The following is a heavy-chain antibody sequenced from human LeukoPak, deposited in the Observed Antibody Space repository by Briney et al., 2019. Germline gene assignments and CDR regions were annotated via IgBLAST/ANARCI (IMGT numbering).Heavy chain of an antibody. Sequence: PSETLSLTCTVSGGSISSYYWSWIRQPPGKGLEWIGYIYYSGSTNYNPSLKSRVTISVDTSKNQFSLKLSSETAADTAVYYCARGRSRSDYYDSSGYPAHFDYWGQGTLVTVSS. CDR1: GGSISSYY. D-gene: IGHD3-22*01. V-gene: IGHV4-59*01. CDR2: IYYSGST. CDR3: ARGRSRSDYYDSSGYPAHFDY. J-gene: IGHJ4*02.